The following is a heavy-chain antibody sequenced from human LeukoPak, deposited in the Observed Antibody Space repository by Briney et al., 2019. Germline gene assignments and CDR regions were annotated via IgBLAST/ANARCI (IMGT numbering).Heavy chain of an antibody. CDR2: VFYSGGSA. CDR1: GFTFNTYA. Sequence: PGGSLRLTCVASGFTFNTYAMYWVRQAPGKGLEWVSGVFYSGGSAHYADSVKGRSTISRDNSKNTVYLEMSSLRAEDTAIYYCGKTTTGYSSGQKPAWPVDYWGQGTLVTVSS. J-gene: IGHJ4*02. CDR3: GKTTTGYSSGQKPAWPVDY. V-gene: IGHV3-23*01. D-gene: IGHD6-19*01.